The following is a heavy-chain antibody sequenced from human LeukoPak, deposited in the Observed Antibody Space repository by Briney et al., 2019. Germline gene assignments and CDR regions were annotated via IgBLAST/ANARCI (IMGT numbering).Heavy chain of an antibody. CDR1: GGSFGGYY. J-gene: IGHJ4*02. V-gene: IGHV4-34*01. CDR2: INHSGST. D-gene: IGHD6-19*01. Sequence: SETLSLTCAVYGGSFGGYYWSWIRQPPGKGLEWIGEINHSGSTNYNPSLKSRVTISVDTSKNQFSLKLSSVTAADTAVYYCARLAVAGTLDYWGQGTLVTVSS. CDR3: ARLAVAGTLDY.